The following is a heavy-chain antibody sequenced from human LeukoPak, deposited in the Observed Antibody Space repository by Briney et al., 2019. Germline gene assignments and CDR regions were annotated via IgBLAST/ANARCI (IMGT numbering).Heavy chain of an antibody. CDR2: IYSGGST. CDR3: ARDDIVVVPAAIRYYYYGMDV. CDR1: GFTVSSNY. Sequence: GGSLRLSCAASGFTVSSNYMSWVRQAPGRGLEWVSVIYSGGSTYYADSVKGRFTISRDNSKNTLYLQMNSLRVEDTAVYYCARDDIVVVPAAIRYYYYGMDVWGQGTTVTVSS. J-gene: IGHJ6*02. V-gene: IGHV3-66*01. D-gene: IGHD2-2*01.